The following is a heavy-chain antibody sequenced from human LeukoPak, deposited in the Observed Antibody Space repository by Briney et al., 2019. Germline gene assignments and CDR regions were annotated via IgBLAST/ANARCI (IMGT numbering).Heavy chain of an antibody. J-gene: IGHJ6*02. CDR3: GRANYGAVQQSYYYYGMDV. CDR2: INPSGGST. CDR1: GYTFTNYY. D-gene: IGHD1-1*01. V-gene: IGHV1-46*01. Sequence: ASVTVSCKASGYTFTNYYMHWVRQAPGQGFEWMGIINPSGGSTSYAQKFQGRVTMTRDTSTSTVYMELSSLRSEDTAVYYCGRANYGAVQQSYYYYGMDVWGQGTTVAVSS.